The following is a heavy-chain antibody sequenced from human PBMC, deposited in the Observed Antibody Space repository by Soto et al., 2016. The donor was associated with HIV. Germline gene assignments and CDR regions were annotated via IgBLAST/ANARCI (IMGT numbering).Heavy chain of an antibody. J-gene: IGHJ5*02. CDR3: ARDSSSGWSGLDL. CDR1: GFSFSDHY. D-gene: IGHD6-19*01. Sequence: QVHLVESGGGRWSSRGGSLRLSCAASGFSFSDHYMTWVRQAPGKGLEWISYISTNSGYTNYADSVRGRFTITRDNAKNSLYLQMNSLRAEDTAVYYCARDSSSGWSGLDLWGQGTPGHRLL. V-gene: IGHV3-11*05. CDR2: ISTNSGYT.